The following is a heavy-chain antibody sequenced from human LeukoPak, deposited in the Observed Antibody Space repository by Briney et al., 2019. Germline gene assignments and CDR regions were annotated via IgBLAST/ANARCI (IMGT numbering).Heavy chain of an antibody. Sequence: SVKVSCKASGGTFSSYAISWVRQAPGQGLEWMGGIIPIFGIANYAQKFQGRVTITADESTSTAYMELSSLRSEDTAVYYCARDKRGYSYGYHYWGQGTLVTVSS. V-gene: IGHV1-69*13. D-gene: IGHD5-18*01. CDR1: GGTFSSYA. J-gene: IGHJ4*02. CDR2: IIPIFGIA. CDR3: ARDKRGYSYGYHY.